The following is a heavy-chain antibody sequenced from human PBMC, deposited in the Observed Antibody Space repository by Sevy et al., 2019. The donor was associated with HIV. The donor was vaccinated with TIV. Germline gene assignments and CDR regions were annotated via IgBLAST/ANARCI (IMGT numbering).Heavy chain of an antibody. CDR1: GFTFSSYA. Sequence: GGSLRLSCAASGFTFSSYAMNWVRQAPGKGLEWVSSISKSGESTYYADSVRGRFIVSRDNSKNTVYLQLNSLRAEDTAIYYCAKEWTLLSDWYGEIDYWGQGTLVTVSS. CDR2: ISKSGEST. D-gene: IGHD6-19*01. J-gene: IGHJ4*02. CDR3: AKEWTLLSDWYGEIDY. V-gene: IGHV3-23*01.